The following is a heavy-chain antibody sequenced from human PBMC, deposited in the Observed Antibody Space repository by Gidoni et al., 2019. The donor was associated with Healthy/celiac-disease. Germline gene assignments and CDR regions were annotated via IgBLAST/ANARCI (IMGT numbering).Heavy chain of an antibody. V-gene: IGHV2-5*02. D-gene: IGHD7-27*01. Sequence: QITLKESGPTLVKPTQTLTLTCTFSGFSLSTSGVCVGWIRQPPGKALEWLALIYWDDDKRYSPSLKRRPNITKETHKKQVVLKMTNMDPVETATYYCTHRGRGSNWGFYFDYGGQGILVTVSS. CDR2: IYWDDDK. J-gene: IGHJ4*02. CDR1: GFSLSTSGVC. CDR3: THRGRGSNWGFYFDY.